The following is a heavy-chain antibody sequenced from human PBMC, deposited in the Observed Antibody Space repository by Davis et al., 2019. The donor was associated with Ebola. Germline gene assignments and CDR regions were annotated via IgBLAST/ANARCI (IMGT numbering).Heavy chain of an antibody. Sequence: MPSETLSLTCTVSGVSIRSGEYYWSWIRQHPGKGLEWIGHIFYSGATYSNPSLKGRITISIDTSKNQFSLELSSVTAADTAVYYCAGGHFYDSSGYFSWGQGTPVTVSS. J-gene: IGHJ5*02. D-gene: IGHD3-22*01. CDR1: GVSIRSGEYY. CDR3: AGGHFYDSSGYFS. CDR2: IFYSGAT. V-gene: IGHV4-31*03.